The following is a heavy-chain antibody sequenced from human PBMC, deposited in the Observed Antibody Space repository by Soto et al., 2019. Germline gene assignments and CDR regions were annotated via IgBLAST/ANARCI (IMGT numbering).Heavy chain of an antibody. CDR2: VRGNDGST. CDR3: ARDFGDYRLHY. Sequence: VQLVQSGGEVKKPGASVKVSCQTSGYIFSNFGVSWVRQAPGQGLEWLGWVRGNDGSTRYAQNIQGRVTMTTDSAKSTAYMELRGLTSDDTATYYCARDFGDYRLHYWGQGTLVSVSS. D-gene: IGHD4-17*01. CDR1: GYIFSNFG. J-gene: IGHJ4*02. V-gene: IGHV1-18*01.